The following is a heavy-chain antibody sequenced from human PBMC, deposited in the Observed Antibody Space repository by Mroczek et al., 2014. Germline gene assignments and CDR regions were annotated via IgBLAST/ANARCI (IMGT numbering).Heavy chain of an antibody. CDR3: ARDRRVLWFGADY. V-gene: IGHV4-38-2*02. CDR1: GYSISSGYY. CDR2: IYHSGST. D-gene: IGHD3-10*01. J-gene: IGHJ4*02. Sequence: VQLVESGPGLVKPSETLSLTCTVSGYSISSGYYWGWIRQPPGKGLEWIGSIYHSGSTYYNPSLKSRVTISVDTSKNQFSLKLSSVTAADTAVYYCARDRRVLWFGADYWGQGTLVTVSS.